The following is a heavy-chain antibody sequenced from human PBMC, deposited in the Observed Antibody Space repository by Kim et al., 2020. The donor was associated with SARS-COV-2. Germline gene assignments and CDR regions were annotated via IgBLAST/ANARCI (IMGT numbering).Heavy chain of an antibody. V-gene: IGHV3-33*01. CDR1: GFTFSSYG. D-gene: IGHD3-9*01. Sequence: GGSLRLSCAASGFTFSSYGMHWVRQAPGKGLEWVAVIWYDGSNKYYADSVKGRFTISRDNSKNTLYLQMNSLRAEDTAVYYCARDAYYDILTGHTGGAFDIWGQGTMVTVSS. CDR2: IWYDGSNK. J-gene: IGHJ3*02. CDR3: ARDAYYDILTGHTGGAFDI.